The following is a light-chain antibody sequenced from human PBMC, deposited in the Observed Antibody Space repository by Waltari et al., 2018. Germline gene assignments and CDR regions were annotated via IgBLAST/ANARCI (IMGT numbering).Light chain of an antibody. CDR2: LGS. Sequence: DMVMLPSPASTAVSLGTRATFHRQSTHTLLYKSTNKNYLAWYQQKPGQPPKLLVYLGSARESGVPDRFTGSGSGTDFTLTISSVQAADVAVYYCHQYYDTPYTFGQGTKLEL. CDR3: HQYYDTPYT. V-gene: IGKV4-1*01. J-gene: IGKJ2*01. CDR1: HTLLYKSTNKNY.